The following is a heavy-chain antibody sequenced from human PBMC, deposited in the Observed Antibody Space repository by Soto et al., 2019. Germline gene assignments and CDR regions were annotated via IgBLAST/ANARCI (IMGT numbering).Heavy chain of an antibody. CDR1: GYTFTNYW. CDR2: TFPRDSDT. J-gene: IGHJ4*02. CDR3: AGVASLLQPTDF. D-gene: IGHD4-4*01. V-gene: IGHV5-51*01. Sequence: GDSLKISCQASGYTFTNYWIGWVRQMPGGGLEWVGLTFPRDSDTRYSPPFEGQVTISPDSSIATAYLQWRSVEASDTAIYFCAGVASLLQPTDFWGQGTPVTVSS.